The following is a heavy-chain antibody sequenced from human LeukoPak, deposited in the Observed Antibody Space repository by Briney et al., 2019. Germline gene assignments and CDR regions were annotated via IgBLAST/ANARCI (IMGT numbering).Heavy chain of an antibody. CDR3: ARGGDSQSDY. CDR2: INWYGGST. D-gene: IGHD3-10*01. J-gene: IGHJ4*02. Sequence: GGSLRLSRAASGFTFDDYGMSWVRQAPGKGLEWVSGINWYGGSTGYADSVKGRFTISRDNAKSSLYLQMNSLRAEDTALYYCARGGDSQSDYWGQGTMVTVSS. CDR1: GFTFDDYG. V-gene: IGHV3-20*04.